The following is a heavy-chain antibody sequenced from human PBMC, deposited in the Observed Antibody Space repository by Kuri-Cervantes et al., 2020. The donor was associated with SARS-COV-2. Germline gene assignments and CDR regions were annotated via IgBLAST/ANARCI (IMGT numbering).Heavy chain of an antibody. Sequence: SETLSLTFTVSGYPISSGYYWGWIRQPPGKGLEWIGSIYHSGSTYYNPSLKSRVTISVDTSKNQFSLKLSSVTAADTAVYYCAGGWDAPGYFDYWGQGTLVTVSS. D-gene: IGHD1-26*01. CDR2: IYHSGST. J-gene: IGHJ4*02. CDR3: AGGWDAPGYFDY. CDR1: GYPISSGYY. V-gene: IGHV4-38-2*02.